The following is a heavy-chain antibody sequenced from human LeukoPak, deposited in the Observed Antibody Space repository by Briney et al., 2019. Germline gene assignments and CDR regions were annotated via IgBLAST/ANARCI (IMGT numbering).Heavy chain of an antibody. CDR2: IYSGGST. CDR1: GFTVSSNY. Sequence: PGGSLRLSCAASGFTVSSNYMSWVRQAPGKGLEWVSVIYSGGSTYYADSVKGRFTISRDNSKNTLYLQMKSLRAEDTAVYYCARGVYGDSPKYWGQGTLVTVSS. J-gene: IGHJ4*02. V-gene: IGHV3-53*01. CDR3: ARGVYGDSPKY. D-gene: IGHD4-17*01.